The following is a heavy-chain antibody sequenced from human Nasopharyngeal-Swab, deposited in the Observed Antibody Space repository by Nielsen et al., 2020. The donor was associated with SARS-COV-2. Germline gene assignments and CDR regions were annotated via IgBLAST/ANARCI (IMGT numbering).Heavy chain of an antibody. D-gene: IGHD3-16*01. V-gene: IGHV1-18*01. Sequence: ASVKVSCKASGYTFTSYGISWLRQAPGQGLEWMGWISGYNGTPNNLQKFQGRVTMTTDTSTSTAYMELRSLRSDDTAVYYCARVGKDLGPFDYWGQGTLVTVSS. CDR1: GYTFTSYG. CDR3: ARVGKDLGPFDY. J-gene: IGHJ4*02. CDR2: ISGYNGTP.